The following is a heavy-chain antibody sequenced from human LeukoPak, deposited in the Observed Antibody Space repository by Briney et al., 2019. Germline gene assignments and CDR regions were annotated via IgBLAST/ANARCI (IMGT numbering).Heavy chain of an antibody. CDR1: GGSISSSSYY. D-gene: IGHD3-9*01. Sequence: PSETLSLTCTVSGGSISSSSYYWGWIRQPPGKGLEWIGSIYYSRSTYYNPSLKSRVTISVDTSKNQFSLKLSSVIAANTAVYYCARHQVSLYDILTGYDYWGEGTLVTVSS. J-gene: IGHJ4*02. CDR3: ARHQVSLYDILTGYDY. V-gene: IGHV4-39*01. CDR2: IYYSRST.